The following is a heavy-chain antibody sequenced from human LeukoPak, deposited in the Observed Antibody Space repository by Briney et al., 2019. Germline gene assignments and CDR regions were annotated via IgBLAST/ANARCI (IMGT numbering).Heavy chain of an antibody. CDR3: AKTDCTSTSCYIGWFDP. CDR2: ISPSGDNT. D-gene: IGHD2-2*02. Sequence: GGTLRLSCAASGFTFSSYGMSWVRQAPGKGLEWVSAISPSGDNTYYADSMKGRFTISRDNSRNTLYLRVNTLRAADTALYYCAKTDCTSTSCYIGWFDPWGQGTLVTVSS. J-gene: IGHJ5*02. CDR1: GFTFSSYG. V-gene: IGHV3-23*01.